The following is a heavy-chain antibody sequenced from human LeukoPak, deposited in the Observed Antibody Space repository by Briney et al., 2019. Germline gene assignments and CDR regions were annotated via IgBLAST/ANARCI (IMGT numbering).Heavy chain of an antibody. Sequence: GGSLRLSGAGSGFIFTNYAMSWVRQAPGKGLEWVSVIIGSSGSTFYADSVKGRFTISRDKSRNTLYLQMNSLRAEDTAVYYCAKGGYDYVEMGYFDYWGQGTLVTVSS. D-gene: IGHD5-12*01. CDR1: GFIFTNYA. J-gene: IGHJ4*02. CDR2: IIGSSGST. CDR3: AKGGYDYVEMGYFDY. V-gene: IGHV3-23*01.